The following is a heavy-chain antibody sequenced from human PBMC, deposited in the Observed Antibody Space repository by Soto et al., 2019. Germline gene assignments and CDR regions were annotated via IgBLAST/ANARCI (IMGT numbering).Heavy chain of an antibody. CDR3: ATSPGIAVSGGVDF. Sequence: LRLSCAASGFTFSDAWMSWVRQARGKGLDWVGRIKSKSDGGTTEYAAPVRGRFTISRDDSKNTLYLQMNSLRAEDTAVYYCATSPGIAVSGGVDFWGEGTLVTVSS. V-gene: IGHV3-15*01. CDR1: GFTFSDAW. J-gene: IGHJ4*02. D-gene: IGHD6-19*01. CDR2: IKSKSDGGTT.